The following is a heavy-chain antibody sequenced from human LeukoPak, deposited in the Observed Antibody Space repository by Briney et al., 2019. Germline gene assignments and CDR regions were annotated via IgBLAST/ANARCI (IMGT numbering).Heavy chain of an antibody. CDR1: GLTVSSKY. Sequence: GGSLRLSCTASGLTVSSKYMSWVRQAPGKGLEWVSVIYNNGNTHYADSVKGRFTISRDNAKNTLYLQMNSLRAEDTAVYYCARVGGDQVGYWGQGTLVTVSS. D-gene: IGHD2-21*01. CDR3: ARVGGDQVGY. V-gene: IGHV3-53*01. J-gene: IGHJ4*02. CDR2: IYNNGNT.